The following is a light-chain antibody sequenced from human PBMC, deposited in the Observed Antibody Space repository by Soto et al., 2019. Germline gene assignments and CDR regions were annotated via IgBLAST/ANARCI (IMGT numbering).Light chain of an antibody. CDR1: SSDVGGYKY. Sequence: QSALTQPPSASGSPGQSVTISCTGTSSDVGGYKYVSWYQQHPGKVPKLMIYEVSKRPSGVPDRFSGSKSGNTASLTVSGLQAEDEADYYCCSYAGSNTDYVFGTGTKLTVL. CDR3: CSYAGSNTDYV. V-gene: IGLV2-8*01. J-gene: IGLJ1*01. CDR2: EVS.